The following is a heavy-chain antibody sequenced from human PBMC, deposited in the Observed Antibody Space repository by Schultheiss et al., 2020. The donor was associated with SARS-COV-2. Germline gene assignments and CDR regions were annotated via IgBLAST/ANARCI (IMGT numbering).Heavy chain of an antibody. J-gene: IGHJ3*02. CDR1: GFTFSSYE. V-gene: IGHV3-23*01. CDR2: ISGSGGIT. CDR3: AREVSGSYSI. Sequence: GGSLRLSCAASGFTFSSYEMNWVRQAPGKGLEWVSAISGSGGITYYADSVKGRFTISRDNSKNTLYLQMNSLRAEDTAVYYCAREVSGSYSIWGQGTMVTVSS. D-gene: IGHD1-26*01.